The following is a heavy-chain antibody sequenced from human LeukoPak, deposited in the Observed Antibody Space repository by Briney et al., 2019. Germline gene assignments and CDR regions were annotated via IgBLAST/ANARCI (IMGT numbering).Heavy chain of an antibody. CDR2: IYHSGST. Sequence: SETLSLTCTVSGGSISSGGYYWSWIRQPPGKGLEWIGYIYHSGSTYYNPSLKSRVTISVDRSKNQFSLKLSSVTAADTAVYYCARATIFGGLLGYWGQGTLVTASS. D-gene: IGHD3-3*01. J-gene: IGHJ4*02. CDR1: GGSISSGGYY. CDR3: ARATIFGGLLGY. V-gene: IGHV4-30-2*01.